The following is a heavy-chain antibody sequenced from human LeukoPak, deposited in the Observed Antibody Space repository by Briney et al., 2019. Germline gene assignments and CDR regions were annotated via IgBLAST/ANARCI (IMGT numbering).Heavy chain of an antibody. CDR1: RFTFSSYS. V-gene: IGHV3-21*01. J-gene: IGHJ6*02. Sequence: GGSLRLSCAASRFTFSSYSMTWVRQAPGKGLEWVSSISSSSSFIYYTDSVKGRFTISRDNAKNSLYLQLNSLRAEDTAIYFCARDLGGLLRGYGMDVWGQGTTVTVSS. CDR2: ISSSSSFI. CDR3: ARDLGGLLRGYGMDV. D-gene: IGHD3-16*01.